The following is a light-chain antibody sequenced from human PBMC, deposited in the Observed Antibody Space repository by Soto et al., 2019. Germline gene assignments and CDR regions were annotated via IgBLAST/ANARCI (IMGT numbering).Light chain of an antibody. J-gene: IGKJ4*01. Sequence: EIVMTQSPATLSVSPGERATLSCRASQSISSNLAWYQQKPGQAPRLLMFRTSSRATGFPARFSGSGSGTEFNLTISSLQSEDFGIYYCQQYNNWPRATFGAGTKLDI. V-gene: IGKV3-15*01. CDR2: RTS. CDR3: QQYNNWPRAT. CDR1: QSISSN.